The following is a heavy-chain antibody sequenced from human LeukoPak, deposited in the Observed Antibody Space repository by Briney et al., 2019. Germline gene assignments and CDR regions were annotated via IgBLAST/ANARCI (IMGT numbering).Heavy chain of an antibody. D-gene: IGHD6-19*01. Sequence: GGSLRLSCAASGFTLSKFWMLWLRQAPGKGLESASRINTDGTVTTYADSVKGRFTVSRDNADNTMFLQMNSVRDEDTAVYYCATKQWLAPPPDSWGQGTPVTVSS. V-gene: IGHV3-74*01. CDR1: GFTLSKFW. J-gene: IGHJ4*02. CDR3: ATKQWLAPPPDS. CDR2: INTDGTVT.